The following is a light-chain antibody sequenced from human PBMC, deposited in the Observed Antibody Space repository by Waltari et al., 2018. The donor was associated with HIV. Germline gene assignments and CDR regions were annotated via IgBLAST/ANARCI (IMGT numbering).Light chain of an antibody. CDR1: SGHSNYA. V-gene: IGLV4-69*01. Sequence: QLVLTQSPSASASLGASVKLTCPLSSGHSNYAIAWHQQQPEQGPRYLMKLNSDGSHYKGDGIPDRFSGSSSGAERYLTISSLQSEDEADYYCQTWGTGMVFGGGTKLTVL. J-gene: IGLJ3*02. CDR3: QTWGTGMV. CDR2: LNSDGSH.